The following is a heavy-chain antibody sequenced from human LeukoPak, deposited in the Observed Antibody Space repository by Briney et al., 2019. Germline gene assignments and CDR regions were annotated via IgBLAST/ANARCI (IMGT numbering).Heavy chain of an antibody. V-gene: IGHV3-48*03. CDR1: GFTQSSYE. Sequence: PAGGPLRLSCTPSGFTQSSYEMHWLRHAQGKGLEWVSYICCSCSTIYYADSVKVRFTIARDNAKNSLYLQMHSLRAEDTAVYYCAREPYGLPLSSGSHFDYWGQGTLVTVSS. CDR2: ICCSCSTI. J-gene: IGHJ4*02. D-gene: IGHD3-10*02. CDR3: AREPYGLPLSSGSHFDY.